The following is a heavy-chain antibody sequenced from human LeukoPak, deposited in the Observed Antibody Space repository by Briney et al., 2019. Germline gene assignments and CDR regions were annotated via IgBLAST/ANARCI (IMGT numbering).Heavy chain of an antibody. CDR2: IIPIFGTA. Sequence: ASVKVSCKASGGTFSSYAISWVRQAPGQGLEWIGGIIPIFGTANYAQKFQGRVTITADESTSTAYMELSSLRSEDTAVYYCASGVYYYDSSGYYDYFDYWGQGTLVTVSS. CDR1: GGTFSSYA. J-gene: IGHJ4*02. CDR3: ASGVYYYDSSGYYDYFDY. D-gene: IGHD3-22*01. V-gene: IGHV1-69*13.